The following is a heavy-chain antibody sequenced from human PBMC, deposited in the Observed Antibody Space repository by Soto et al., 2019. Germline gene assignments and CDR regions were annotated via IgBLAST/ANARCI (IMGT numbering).Heavy chain of an antibody. CDR3: AKGEMGDAFDI. CDR2: ISYDGSNK. Sequence: GGSLRLSCAASGFTFSSYGMHWVRQAPGKGLEWVAVISYDGSNKYYADSVKGRFTISRDNSKNTLYLQMNSLRAEDTAVYYCAKGEMGDAFDIWGQGTMVTVSS. V-gene: IGHV3-30*18. D-gene: IGHD2-8*01. CDR1: GFTFSSYG. J-gene: IGHJ3*02.